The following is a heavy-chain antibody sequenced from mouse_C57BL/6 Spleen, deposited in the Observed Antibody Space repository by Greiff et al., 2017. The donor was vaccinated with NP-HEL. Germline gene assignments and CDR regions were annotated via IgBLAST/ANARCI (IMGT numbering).Heavy chain of an antibody. D-gene: IGHD2-3*01. J-gene: IGHJ2*01. Sequence: VQLQQSGPELVQPGASVKISCKASGYSFTSYYIHWVKQRPGQGLEWIGWIYPGSGNTKYNEKFKGKATLTADTSSSTAYMQLSSLTSEDSAVYYCARETDGYFDYWGQGTTLTVSS. CDR1: GYSFTSYY. CDR3: ARETDGYFDY. V-gene: IGHV1-66*01. CDR2: IYPGSGNT.